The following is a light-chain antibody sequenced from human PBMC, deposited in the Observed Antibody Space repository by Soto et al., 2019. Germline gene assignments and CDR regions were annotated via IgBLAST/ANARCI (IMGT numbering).Light chain of an antibody. CDR1: SSNIGSNT. V-gene: IGLV1-44*01. CDR3: AAWDDSLNGFYV. CDR2: SNN. J-gene: IGLJ1*01. Sequence: QSLLTQPPSASGTPGQRVTISCSGSSSNIGSNTVNWYQQLPETAPKLLIYSNNQRPSGVPDRFSGSKSGTSASLAISGLQSEDEADYYCAAWDDSLNGFYVFGTGTKVTVL.